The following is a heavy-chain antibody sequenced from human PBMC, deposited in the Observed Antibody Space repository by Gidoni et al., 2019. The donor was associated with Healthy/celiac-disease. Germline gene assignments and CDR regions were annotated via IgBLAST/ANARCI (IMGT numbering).Heavy chain of an antibody. J-gene: IGHJ4*02. CDR1: GFTFSSYA. CDR2: ISGSGGST. V-gene: IGHV3-23*01. CDR3: AKDSSREVAGGLDY. Sequence: EVQLLESGGGLVQPGGSLRLSCAASGFTFSSYAMSWVRQAPGKGLEWVSAISGSGGSTYYADAVKGRFTISRDNSKNTLYRQMNSLRAEDTAVYYCAKDSSREVAGGLDYWGQGTLVTVSS. D-gene: IGHD6-19*01.